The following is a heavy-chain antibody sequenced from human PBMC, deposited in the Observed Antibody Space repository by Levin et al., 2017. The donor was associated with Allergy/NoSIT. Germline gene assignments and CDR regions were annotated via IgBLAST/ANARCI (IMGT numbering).Heavy chain of an antibody. CDR3: AKTSHDRSSGWLYYFDF. Sequence: GGSLRLSCTASGFTFDDYAMHWVRQAPGKGLEWVSGVLWNSDTIGYADSVKGRFTISRDNAKNSLYLEMESLRAEDTAFYYCAKTSHDRSSGWLYYFDFWGQGTLVTVSS. CDR1: GFTFDDYA. CDR2: VLWNSDTI. V-gene: IGHV3-9*01. J-gene: IGHJ4*02. D-gene: IGHD6-19*01.